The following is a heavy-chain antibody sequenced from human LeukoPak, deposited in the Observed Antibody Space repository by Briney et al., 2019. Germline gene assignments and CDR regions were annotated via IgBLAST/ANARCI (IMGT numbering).Heavy chain of an antibody. V-gene: IGHV3-74*01. Sequence: GGSLRLSCAASGFTLNSYWMNWVRQAPGKGVALVSRINSGGGSTNYADSVKGRFTVSRDNAKNTLYLQMNSLRAGDTAVYYCSSLTTVANDAFDIWGQGTMVTVSS. CDR3: SSLTTVANDAFDI. CDR1: GFTLNSYW. CDR2: INSGGGST. D-gene: IGHD4-23*01. J-gene: IGHJ3*02.